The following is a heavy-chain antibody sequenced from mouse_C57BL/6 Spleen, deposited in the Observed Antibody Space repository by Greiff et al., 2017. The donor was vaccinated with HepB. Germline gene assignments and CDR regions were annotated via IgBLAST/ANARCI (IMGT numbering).Heavy chain of an antibody. J-gene: IGHJ4*01. V-gene: IGHV1-82*01. Sequence: QVQLKQSGPELVKPGASVKISCKASGYAFSSSWMNWVKQRPGKGLEWIGRIYPGDGDTNYNGKFKGKATLTADKSSSTAYMQLSSLTSEDSAVYFCARWGNYGYYYAMDYWGQGTSVTVSS. CDR3: ARWGNYGYYYAMDY. CDR1: GYAFSSSW. CDR2: IYPGDGDT. D-gene: IGHD2-1*01.